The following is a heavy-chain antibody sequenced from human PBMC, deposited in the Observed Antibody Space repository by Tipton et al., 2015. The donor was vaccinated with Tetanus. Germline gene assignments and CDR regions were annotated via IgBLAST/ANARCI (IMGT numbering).Heavy chain of an antibody. J-gene: IGHJ4*02. CDR2: ITPIFGTT. V-gene: IGHV1-69*06. CDR1: GGTFTNYA. Sequence: QLVQSGAEMKKPGSSVKVSCKASGGTFTNYALSWVRQAPGQGLEWVGGITPIFGTTNSAPKFQGRVTITRDTSATTAYMELSGLNSGDTALYYCLIWFADLSTNFWGQGTLVTVSS. D-gene: IGHD3-10*01. CDR3: LIWFADLSTNF.